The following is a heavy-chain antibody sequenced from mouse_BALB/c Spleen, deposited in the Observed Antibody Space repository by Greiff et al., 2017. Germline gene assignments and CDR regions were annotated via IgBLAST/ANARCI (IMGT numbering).Heavy chain of an antibody. J-gene: IGHJ3*01. D-gene: IGHD3-1*01. V-gene: IGHV14-1*02. CDR2: IDPENGNT. CDR1: GFNIKDYY. CDR3: AGGSGYIAY. Sequence: EVQLQQSGAELVRPGALVKLSCKASGFNIKDYYMHWVKQRPEQGLEWIGWIDPENGNTIYDPKFQGKASITADTSSNTAYLQLSSLTSEDTAVYYCAGGSGYIAYWGQGTLVTVSA.